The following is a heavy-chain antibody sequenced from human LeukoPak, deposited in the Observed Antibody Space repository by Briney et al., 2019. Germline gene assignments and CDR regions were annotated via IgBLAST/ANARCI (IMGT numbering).Heavy chain of an antibody. J-gene: IGHJ4*02. CDR2: INPGGSSI. D-gene: IGHD1-14*01. CDR1: GFTFSSYW. Sequence: GGSLRLSCAASGFTFSSYWMHWVRHVPGKGLVWVARINPGGSSITYADSVKGRFTISRDNAKNTLYLQMDSLRAEDTGVHYCARSNQADDYWGQGTLVTVSS. CDR3: ARSNQADDY. V-gene: IGHV3-74*01.